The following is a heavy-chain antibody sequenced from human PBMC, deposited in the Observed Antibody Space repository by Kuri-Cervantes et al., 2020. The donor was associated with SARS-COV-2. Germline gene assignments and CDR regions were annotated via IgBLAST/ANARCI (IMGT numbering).Heavy chain of an antibody. D-gene: IGHD2-21*01. Sequence: ASVKVSCKASGYTFTGYYMHWVRQAPGQGLEWMGWINPNSGDTNYAQNFQGWVTITRDTSISTAYMELSRLRSDDTAMYYCASQLGGGASEYYFDYWGQGTLVTVS. V-gene: IGHV1-2*04. CDR3: ASQLGGGASEYYFDY. J-gene: IGHJ4*02. CDR2: INPNSGDT. CDR1: GYTFTGYY.